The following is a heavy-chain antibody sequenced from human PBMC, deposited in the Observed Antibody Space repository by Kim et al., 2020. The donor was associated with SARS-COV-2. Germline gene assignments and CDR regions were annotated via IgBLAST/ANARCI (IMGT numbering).Heavy chain of an antibody. D-gene: IGHD6-19*01. CDR3: ARPGQISSDWSDAFDI. V-gene: IGHV5-51*01. CDR1: GYSFTSYW. CDR2: IYPGDSDT. Sequence: GESLKISCKGSGYSFTSYWIGWERQMPGKGLEWMGIIYPGDSDTRYSPSFQGQVTISADKSISTAYLQWSSLKASDTAMYYCARPGQISSDWSDAFDIWGQGTMVTVSS. J-gene: IGHJ3*02.